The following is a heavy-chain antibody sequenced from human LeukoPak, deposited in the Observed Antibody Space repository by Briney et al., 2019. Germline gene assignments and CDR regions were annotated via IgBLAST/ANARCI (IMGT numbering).Heavy chain of an antibody. D-gene: IGHD1-26*01. J-gene: IGHJ4*01. V-gene: IGHV5-51*01. CDR2: IYPGDPDT. CDR3: ARAPSGSYEDHFDY. Sequence: GESLKISCKGSGYSFTSYWIGWVRQMPGKGLEWMGIIYPGDPDTRYSPSFQGQVTISADKSISTAYLQWSSLKASDTAMYYCARAPSGSYEDHFDYWGQEPWSPSPQ. CDR1: GYSFTSYW.